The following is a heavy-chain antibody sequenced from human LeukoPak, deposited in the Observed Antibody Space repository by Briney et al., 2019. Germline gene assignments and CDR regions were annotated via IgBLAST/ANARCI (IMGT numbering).Heavy chain of an antibody. CDR2: ISSSGSTI. D-gene: IGHD3-22*01. CDR3: ASAQTYDYYDSSGYAFDI. V-gene: IGHV3-11*04. CDR1: GFTFSDYY. Sequence: GGSLRLSCAASGFTFSDYYMSWIRQAPGKGLEWVSYISSSGSTIYYADSVKGRFTISRDNAKNSLYLQMNSLRAEDTAVYYCASAQTYDYYDSSGYAFDIWGQGTMVTVTS. J-gene: IGHJ3*02.